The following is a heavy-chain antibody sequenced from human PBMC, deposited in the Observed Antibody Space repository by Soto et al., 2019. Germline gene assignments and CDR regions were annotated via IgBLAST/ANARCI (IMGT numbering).Heavy chain of an antibody. J-gene: IGHJ4*01. CDR1: GFTFSSYS. CDR3: ARGHPYCGGDCPEY. Sequence: PGGSLRLSCAASGFTFSSYSMNWVRQDPGKGLEWVSSISSSISYIYYADSVKGRFTISRDNAKNSLYLQMNSLRADDTAVYYCARGHPYCGGDCPEYWGDGTMINVSS. V-gene: IGHV3-21*01. D-gene: IGHD2-21*02. CDR2: ISSSISYI.